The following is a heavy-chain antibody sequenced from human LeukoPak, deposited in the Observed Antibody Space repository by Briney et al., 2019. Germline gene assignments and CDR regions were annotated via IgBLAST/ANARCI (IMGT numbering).Heavy chain of an antibody. CDR3: AREASPADPLGRHFDC. CDR1: GFTFSIYE. V-gene: IGHV3-48*03. Sequence: GGSLRLSCAASGFTFSIYEMVWVRQAPGRGLEWVSYINSAGTTVYAESVKGRFTISRDTAKNSLYLQMNSLRVEDTAIYFCAREASPADPLGRHFDCWGQGTLVTVSS. CDR2: INSAGTTV. J-gene: IGHJ4*02.